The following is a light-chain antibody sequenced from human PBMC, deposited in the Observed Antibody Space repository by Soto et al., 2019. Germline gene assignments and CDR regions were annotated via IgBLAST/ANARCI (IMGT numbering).Light chain of an antibody. CDR3: QQYNNWPPRLT. J-gene: IGKJ3*01. CDR1: QSVSSN. V-gene: IGKV3-15*01. Sequence: EIVMTQSPATLSVSPGERASLSCRASQSVSSNVAWYQQKPGQAPRLLIYGASTRAAGIPARFSGSGSGTEFTLTISSLQSEDFAVYYCQQYNNWPPRLTFGPGTKVDIK. CDR2: GAS.